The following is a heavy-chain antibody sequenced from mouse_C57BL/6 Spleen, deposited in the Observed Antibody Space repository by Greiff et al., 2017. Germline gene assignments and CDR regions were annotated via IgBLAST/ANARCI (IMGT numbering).Heavy chain of an antibody. J-gene: IGHJ4*01. CDR2: IHPNSGSS. D-gene: IGHD2-10*02. Sequence: QVQLQQPGAELVKPGASVKLSCKASGYTFTSYWMHWVKQRPGQGLEWIGMIHPNSGSSNYNEKFKSKATLTVDKSSSTVYMQISSLTSEDAAVYYCVYGNPSMDYWGQGTSVTVSS. CDR1: GYTFTSYW. CDR3: VYGNPSMDY. V-gene: IGHV1-64*01.